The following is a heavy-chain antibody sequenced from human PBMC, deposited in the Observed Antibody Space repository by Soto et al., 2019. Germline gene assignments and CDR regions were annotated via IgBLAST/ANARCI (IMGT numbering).Heavy chain of an antibody. CDR2: ISGRGGVT. CDR3: AKDRQFRSYYESAGHYNY. J-gene: IGHJ4*02. CDR1: GFTFRNQD. V-gene: IGHV3-23*01. Sequence: EVQLLESGGGLVQPGGSLRLTCVGSGFTFRNQDMRWVRQAPGKGLEWVSGISGRGGVTYYADSVKGRFTISRDNSKNTLYLQMNNLRANDTAVYYCAKDRQFRSYYESAGHYNYWGQGTLVTVSS. D-gene: IGHD3-22*01.